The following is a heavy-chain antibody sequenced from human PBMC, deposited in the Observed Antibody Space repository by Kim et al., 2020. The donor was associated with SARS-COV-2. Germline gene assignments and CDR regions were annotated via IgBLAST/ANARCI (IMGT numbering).Heavy chain of an antibody. CDR2: ISGAGSAT. V-gene: IGHV3-23*01. Sequence: GGSLRLSCAASGFTFSRYAMNWVRQAPGKGLEWVSSISGAGSATYFADSVKGRFAISRDNSESTLYLQMNYLRAEDTAIYYCAKDLDGDRHVEYFDLWGR. CDR3: AKDLDGDRHVEYFDL. CDR1: GFTFSRYA. D-gene: IGHD4-17*01. J-gene: IGHJ2*01.